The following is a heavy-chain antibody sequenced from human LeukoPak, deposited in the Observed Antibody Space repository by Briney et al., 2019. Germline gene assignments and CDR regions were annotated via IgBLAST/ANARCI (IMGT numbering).Heavy chain of an antibody. D-gene: IGHD3-10*01. J-gene: IGHJ6*03. Sequence: PGGSLRLSCAASGFTFSSYSMNWVRQAPGKGLEWVSSISSSSSYIYYADSVKGRFTISRDNAKNSLYLQMNSLRAEDTAVYYCARDVLWFGEFYYMDVWGKGTTVTVSS. CDR2: ISSSSSYI. CDR3: ARDVLWFGEFYYMDV. V-gene: IGHV3-21*01. CDR1: GFTFSSYS.